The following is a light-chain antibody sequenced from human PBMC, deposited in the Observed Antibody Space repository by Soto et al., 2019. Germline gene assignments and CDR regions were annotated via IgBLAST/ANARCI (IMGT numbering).Light chain of an antibody. Sequence: QSVLTQPASVSGSPGQSITISCTGTSSDVGNYNLVSWYQQHPGKVPKLMLYEVSTRPSGVSNRFSGSKSGNTASLTISGLQAEDEADYYCCSYVGSSTWVFGGGTKSPS. V-gene: IGLV2-23*02. CDR1: SSDVGNYNL. J-gene: IGLJ3*02. CDR2: EVS. CDR3: CSYVGSSTWV.